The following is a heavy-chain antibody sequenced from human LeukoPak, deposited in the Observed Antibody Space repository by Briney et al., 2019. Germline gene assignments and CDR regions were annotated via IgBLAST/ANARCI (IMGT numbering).Heavy chain of an antibody. CDR2: IDWDDDK. CDR3: VRIAPLDSGSLQFDY. CDR1: GFSLSTSGMC. V-gene: IGHV2-70*11. Sequence: SGPALVKPTQTLTLTCTFSGFSLSTSGMCVSWIRQPPGKALEWLARIDWDDDKYYSTSLKTRLTISKDTSKNQVVLTMTNMDPVDTATYYCVRIAPLDSGSLQFDYWGQGTLVTVSS. D-gene: IGHD1-26*01. J-gene: IGHJ4*02.